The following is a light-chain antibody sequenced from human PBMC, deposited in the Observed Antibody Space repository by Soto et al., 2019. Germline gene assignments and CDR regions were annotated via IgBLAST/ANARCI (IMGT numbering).Light chain of an antibody. V-gene: IGKV3-11*01. Sequence: EIVLTQSPGTLSLSPGERSTLSCRASQSVSSYLAWYQQKPGQAPRLLIYDASNRATGIPARFSGSGSGTDFTLTISSLQSEDFAVYYCQQLNYWPRITFGQGTRLEIK. CDR1: QSVSSY. CDR3: QQLNYWPRIT. J-gene: IGKJ5*01. CDR2: DAS.